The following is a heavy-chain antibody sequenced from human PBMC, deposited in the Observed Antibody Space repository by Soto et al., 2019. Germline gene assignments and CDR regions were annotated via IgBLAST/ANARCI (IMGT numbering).Heavy chain of an antibody. D-gene: IGHD3-22*01. Sequence: GASVKVSCKASGYTFTIYGISLVRQAPGQWLEWMGWISAYNGNTNYAQKLQGRVTMTTDTSTSTAYMELRSLRSDDTAVYYCARSVYSSGNGPADAFDIWGQGTMVTVSS. J-gene: IGHJ3*02. CDR3: ARSVYSSGNGPADAFDI. CDR2: ISAYNGNT. CDR1: GYTFTIYG. V-gene: IGHV1-18*01.